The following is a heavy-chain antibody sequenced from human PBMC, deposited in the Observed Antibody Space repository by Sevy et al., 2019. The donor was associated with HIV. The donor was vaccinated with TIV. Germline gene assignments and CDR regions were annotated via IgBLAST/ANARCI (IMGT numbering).Heavy chain of an antibody. J-gene: IGHJ5*02. CDR1: GFTFSSSS. CDR2: ISSSSSTI. CDR3: ARGGITFGGVIVH. D-gene: IGHD3-16*01. V-gene: IGHV3-48*02. Sequence: GESLKISCAASGFTFSSSSMNWVRQAPGKGLEWVSYISSSSSTIYYADSVKGRFTISRDNAKNSLYLQMNSLRDEDTAVYYCARGGITFGGVIVHWGQGTLVTVSS.